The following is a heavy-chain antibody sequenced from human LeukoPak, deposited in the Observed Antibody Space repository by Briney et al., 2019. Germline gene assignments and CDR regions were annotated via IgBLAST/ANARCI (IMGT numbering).Heavy chain of an antibody. Sequence: SGXXFSXXXXSWVXXAXGXGLXXVGGIIPIFGTANYAQKFQGRVTITADESTSTAYMELSSLRSEDTAVYYCARAYNGLTGAWDYWGQGTLVTVSS. CDR1: GXXFSXXX. J-gene: IGHJ4*02. D-gene: IGHD7-27*01. V-gene: IGHV1-69*01. CDR2: IIPIFGTA. CDR3: ARAYNGLTGAWDY.